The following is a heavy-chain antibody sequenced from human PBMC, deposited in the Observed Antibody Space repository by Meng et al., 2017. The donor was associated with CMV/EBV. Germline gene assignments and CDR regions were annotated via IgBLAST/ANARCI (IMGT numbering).Heavy chain of an antibody. Sequence: GESLKISCAASGFTFSSYAMHWVRQAPGKGLEWVAVISYDGSNKYYADSVKGRFTISRDNSKNTLYLQMNSLRAEDTAVYYCARDQVDTYYDFWSGYYKGGGMDVWGQGTTVTVSS. CDR2: ISYDGSNK. CDR1: GFTFSSYA. CDR3: ARDQVDTYYDFWSGYYKGGGMDV. D-gene: IGHD3-3*01. V-gene: IGHV3-30-3*01. J-gene: IGHJ6*02.